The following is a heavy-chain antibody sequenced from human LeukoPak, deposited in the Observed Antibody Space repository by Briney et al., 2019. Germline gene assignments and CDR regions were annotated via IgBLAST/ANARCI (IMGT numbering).Heavy chain of an antibody. J-gene: IGHJ4*02. CDR3: ARPASGYSPALGLDY. D-gene: IGHD5-18*01. CDR1: GYTFTSYG. V-gene: IGHV1-18*04. Sequence: ASVKVSCKASGYTFTSYGISWVRQAPGQGLEWMGWISAYNGNTNYAQMLQGRVSMTTDTSTSTAYMELRSLRSDDTAVYYCARPASGYSPALGLDYWGQGTLVTVSS. CDR2: ISAYNGNT.